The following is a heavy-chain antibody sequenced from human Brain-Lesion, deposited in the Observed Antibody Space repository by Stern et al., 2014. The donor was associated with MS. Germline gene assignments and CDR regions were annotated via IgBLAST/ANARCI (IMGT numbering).Heavy chain of an antibody. Sequence: QVQLQESGPGLVKPSQTLSLSCTVSGGSISSGGYYWSWIRQPAGKGLEWIGRIFNSGSTSYNPSLKSPATISIDTSKKPLSPRLNPMTAADTAVYYCARGRVVPGFQYYATDVWGQGTTVIVSS. CDR3: ARGRVVPGFQYYATDV. J-gene: IGHJ6*02. V-gene: IGHV4-61*02. CDR2: IFNSGST. D-gene: IGHD2-2*01. CDR1: GGSISSGGYY.